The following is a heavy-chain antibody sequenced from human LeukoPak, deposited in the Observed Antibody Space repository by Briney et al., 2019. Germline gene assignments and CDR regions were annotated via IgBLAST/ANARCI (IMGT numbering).Heavy chain of an antibody. CDR1: GFTFSDYY. J-gene: IGHJ4*02. Sequence: AGGSLRLSCAASGFTFSDYYMSWIRQAPGKGVEWVSYISSSGSTIYYADSVKGRFTISRDNSKNTLYLQMNSLRAEDTAVYYCAKAGGVDHPVDYWGQGTLVTVSS. V-gene: IGHV3-11*04. D-gene: IGHD1-14*01. CDR3: AKAGGVDHPVDY. CDR2: ISSSGSTI.